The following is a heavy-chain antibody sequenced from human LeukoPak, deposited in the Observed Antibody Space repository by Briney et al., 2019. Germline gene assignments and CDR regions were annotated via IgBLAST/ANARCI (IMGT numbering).Heavy chain of an antibody. V-gene: IGHV3-30*02. CDR3: ANLYVWGSYRSGYYMDV. Sequence: PGGSLRLSCAASGFTFSSYGMHWVRQAPGKGLEWVAFIRYDGSNKYYADSVKGRFTISRDNSKNTLYLQMNSLRAEDTAVYYCANLYVWGSYRSGYYMDVWGKGTTVTISS. D-gene: IGHD3-16*02. J-gene: IGHJ6*03. CDR2: IRYDGSNK. CDR1: GFTFSSYG.